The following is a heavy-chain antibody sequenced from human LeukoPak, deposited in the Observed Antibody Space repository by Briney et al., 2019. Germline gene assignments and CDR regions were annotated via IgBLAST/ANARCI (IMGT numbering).Heavy chain of an antibody. CDR2: ISAYNGNT. D-gene: IGHD3-22*01. V-gene: IGHV1-18*01. J-gene: IGHJ4*02. CDR1: GYTFTSYG. CDR3: ARKVMYYYDSSGYLIGEDY. Sequence: ASVKVSCXASGYTFTSYGISWVRQAPGQGLEWMGWISAYNGNTNYEQKLQGRVTMTTDTSTSTAYMELRSLRSDDTAVYYCARKVMYYYDSSGYLIGEDYWGQGTLVTVSS.